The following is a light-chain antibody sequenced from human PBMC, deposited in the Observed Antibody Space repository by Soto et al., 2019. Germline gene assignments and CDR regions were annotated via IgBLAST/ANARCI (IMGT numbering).Light chain of an antibody. J-gene: IGKJ1*01. V-gene: IGKV3-20*01. CDR1: QSVSRY. CDR3: HQYGSSPT. Sequence: EIVLAQSPGTLSLSPGERATLSCRPSQSVSRYLAWYQQKPGQAPRLLIYGASSRATGIPDRFSGSGSGTDFTLNISRLEHEDFAVYYCHQYGSSPTFGQGTKVEIK. CDR2: GAS.